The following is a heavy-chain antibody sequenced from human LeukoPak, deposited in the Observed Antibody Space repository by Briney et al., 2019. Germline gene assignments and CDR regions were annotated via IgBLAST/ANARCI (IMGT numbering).Heavy chain of an antibody. J-gene: IGHJ5*02. CDR3: ARDNSVRDDAWWFNP. Sequence: ASVPVSRQSSGYIFPDQYMHGVRQPPAQGGEWVGWINPRRGGTNYVRRFRGRVTMTSDTSISTANMDLRRLRPNDTAVYDCARDNSVRDDAWWFNPWGQGTMVTVSS. D-gene: IGHD5-24*01. V-gene: IGHV1-2*02. CDR1: GYIFPDQY. CDR2: INPRRGGT.